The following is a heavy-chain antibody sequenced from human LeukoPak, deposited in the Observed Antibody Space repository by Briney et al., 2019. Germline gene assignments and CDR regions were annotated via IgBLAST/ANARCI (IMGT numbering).Heavy chain of an antibody. CDR1: GGTFSSYA. V-gene: IGHV1-69*05. CDR2: IIPIFGTA. D-gene: IGHD5-24*01. J-gene: IGHJ6*03. CDR3: ARGSTNLDYYYYYMDV. Sequence: SVKVSCKASGGTFSSYAISWVRQAPGQGLEWMGGIIPIFGTANYAQKFQGRVTMTTDTSTSTAYMELRSLRSDDTAVYYCARGSTNLDYYYYYMDVWGKGTTVTVSS.